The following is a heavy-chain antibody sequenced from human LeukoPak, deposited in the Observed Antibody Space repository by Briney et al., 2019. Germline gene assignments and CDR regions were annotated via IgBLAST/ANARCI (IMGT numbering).Heavy chain of an antibody. CDR2: INTNTGDT. CDR3: ARATGWHDEVPHY. V-gene: IGHV7-4-1*02. Sequence: ASVKVSCKASGYTFTTYAMNWVRQAPGQGLEWMGWINTNTGDTRYAQGFTGRFAFSVDTSVTTAFLQISGLQAEDTAIYFCARATGWHDEVPHYWGQGTLVTVS. D-gene: IGHD1-1*01. CDR1: GYTFTTYA. J-gene: IGHJ4*02.